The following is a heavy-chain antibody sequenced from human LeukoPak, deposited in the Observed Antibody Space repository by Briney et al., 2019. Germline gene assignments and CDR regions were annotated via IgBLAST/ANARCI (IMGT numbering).Heavy chain of an antibody. Sequence: GVSVKVSCKASGYTFTGYYMHWVRQAPGQGLEWMGWINPNSGGTNYAQKFQGRVTMTRDTSISTAYMELSRLRSDDTAVYYCARDNGIVGATSDYWGQGTLVTVSS. V-gene: IGHV1-2*02. D-gene: IGHD1-26*01. CDR3: ARDNGIVGATSDY. J-gene: IGHJ4*02. CDR1: GYTFTGYY. CDR2: INPNSGGT.